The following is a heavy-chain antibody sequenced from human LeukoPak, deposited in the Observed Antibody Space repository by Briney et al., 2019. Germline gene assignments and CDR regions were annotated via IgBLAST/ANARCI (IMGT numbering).Heavy chain of an antibody. D-gene: IGHD3-9*01. CDR1: GGSFSGYY. V-gene: IGHV4-34*01. CDR2: INHSGST. CDR3: TRGDWAPRFFY. Sequence: SETLSLTCAVFGGSFSGYYWSRLRQPPGKGLEWIGEINHSGSTNYNPSLKSLVTISVDTSKNQFSLKLSSVTAADTAVYYCTRGDWAPRFFYWGQGTLVTVSS. J-gene: IGHJ4*02.